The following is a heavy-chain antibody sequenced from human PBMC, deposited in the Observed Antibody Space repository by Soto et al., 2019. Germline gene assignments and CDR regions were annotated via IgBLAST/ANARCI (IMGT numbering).Heavy chain of an antibody. CDR1: GFTFSSYG. CDR2: ISYDGSNK. V-gene: IGHV3-30*18. D-gene: IGHD1-26*01. CDR3: AKDVVVGATTGLGDYYYYYGVDV. J-gene: IGHJ6*02. Sequence: QVQLVESGGGVVQPGRSLRLSCAASGFTFSSYGMHWVRQAPGKGLEWVAVISYDGSNKYYADSVKGRFTISRDNSKNTLYLQMNGLRAEDTAVYYCAKDVVVGATTGLGDYYYYYGVDVWGQGTTVTVSS.